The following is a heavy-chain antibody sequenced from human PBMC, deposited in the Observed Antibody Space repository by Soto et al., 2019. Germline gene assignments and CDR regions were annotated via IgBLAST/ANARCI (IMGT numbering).Heavy chain of an antibody. V-gene: IGHV4-39*01. D-gene: IGHD2-15*01. CDR2: IYYSGST. CDR1: GGSISSSSYY. J-gene: IGHJ5*02. CDR3: ARHGLVGYCSGGSCWIGWFDP. Sequence: SETLSLTCTVSGGSISSSSYYWGWIRQPPGKGLEWIGSIYYSGSTYYNPSLKSRVTISVDTSKNQFSLKLSSVTAADTAVYYCARHGLVGYCSGGSCWIGWFDPWGQGTLVTVSS.